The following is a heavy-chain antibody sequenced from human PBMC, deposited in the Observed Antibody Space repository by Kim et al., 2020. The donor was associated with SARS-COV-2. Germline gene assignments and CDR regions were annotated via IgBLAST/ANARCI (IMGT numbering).Heavy chain of an antibody. V-gene: IGHV4-34*01. CDR3: ARGRAGVVPAPILGLGPHYAYFIMDV. D-gene: IGHD2-2*01. J-gene: IGHJ6*02. Sequence: SETLSLTCAVYGGSFSGYYWSWIRQPPGKGLEWIGKIHQSGNINYNPSLKSRVTMSIDTSKNQFSLRLTSVTAADTGFYYCARGRAGVVPAPILGLGPHYAYFIMDVWGHGAPVTVSS. CDR2: IHQSGNI. CDR1: GGSFSGYY.